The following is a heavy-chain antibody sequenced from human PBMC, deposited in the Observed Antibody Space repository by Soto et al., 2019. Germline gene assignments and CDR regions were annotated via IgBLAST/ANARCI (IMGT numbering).Heavy chain of an antibody. CDR1: GSTFTGYY. V-gene: IGHV1-2*02. CDR2: INPNSGGT. J-gene: IGHJ6*02. D-gene: IGHD6-19*01. CDR3: ARPYSSGWGYYGMDV. Sequence: GPSVKVSCKASGSTFTGYYMHWVRQAPGQGLEWMGWINPNSGGTNYAQKFQGRVTMTRDTSISTAYMELSRLRSDDTAVYYCARPYSSGWGYYGMDVWGQGTTLTVSS.